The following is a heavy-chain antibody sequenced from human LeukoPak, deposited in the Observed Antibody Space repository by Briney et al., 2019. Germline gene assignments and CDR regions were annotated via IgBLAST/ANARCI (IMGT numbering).Heavy chain of an antibody. Sequence: SGTLSLTCGVSGGSISRSHWWSWVRQPPGKGLEWIGEIYHSGSTNYNPSLESRVTISVDKSKNQFSLKLRSVTAADTAVYYCARITYDSSGHYPAHDAFDIWGQGTMVTVSS. V-gene: IGHV4-4*02. D-gene: IGHD3-22*01. J-gene: IGHJ3*02. CDR1: GGSISRSHW. CDR3: ARITYDSSGHYPAHDAFDI. CDR2: IYHSGST.